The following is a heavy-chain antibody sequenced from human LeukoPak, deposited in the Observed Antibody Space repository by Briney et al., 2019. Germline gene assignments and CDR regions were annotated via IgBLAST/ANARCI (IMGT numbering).Heavy chain of an antibody. D-gene: IGHD5-18*01. CDR3: ARADTAMVLLGGRGYYYYYMDV. Sequence: GGSLRLSCVASGFTFSSHGMSWVRQAPGKGLEWVSAISGSGGSTYYADSVKGRFTISRDNSKNSLYLQMNSLRAEDTAVYYCARADTAMVLLGGRGYYYYYMDVWGKGTTVTVSS. CDR2: ISGSGGST. V-gene: IGHV3-23*01. CDR1: GFTFSSHG. J-gene: IGHJ6*03.